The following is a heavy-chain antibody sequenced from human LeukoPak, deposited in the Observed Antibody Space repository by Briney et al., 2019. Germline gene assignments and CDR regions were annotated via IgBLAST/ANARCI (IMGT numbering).Heavy chain of an antibody. V-gene: IGHV1-8*03. Sequence: ASVKVSCKDSGYTFTSYDINWVRQATGQGLEGMGWINPNSGNTGYAQKFQGRVTITRNTSISTAYMELSSLRSDDTAVYYCARGVATTNLPQYYYYMDVWGKGTTVTVSS. D-gene: IGHD5-12*01. CDR2: INPNSGNT. CDR3: ARGVATTNLPQYYYYMDV. J-gene: IGHJ6*03. CDR1: GYTFTSYD.